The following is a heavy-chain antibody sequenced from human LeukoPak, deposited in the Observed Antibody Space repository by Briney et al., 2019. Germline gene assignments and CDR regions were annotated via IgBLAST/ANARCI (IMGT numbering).Heavy chain of an antibody. Sequence: GGSLRLSCAASGFTFNSNSMSWVRQAPGKGLEWISYISPGSSTLYYADSVKGRFTISRDDAEDSVYLQTTSLRDEDTAVYYCTRGGQWLALLNSWGQGTLVTVSS. CDR2: ISPGSSTL. CDR1: GFTFNSNS. J-gene: IGHJ4*02. CDR3: TRGGQWLALLNS. D-gene: IGHD6-19*01. V-gene: IGHV3-48*02.